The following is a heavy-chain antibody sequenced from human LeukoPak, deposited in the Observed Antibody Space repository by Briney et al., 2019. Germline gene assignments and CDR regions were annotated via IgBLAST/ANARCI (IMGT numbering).Heavy chain of an antibody. CDR3: TRRGPYCSSTSCYSYYYYMDV. J-gene: IGHJ6*03. CDR1: GFTFSGSA. CDR2: IRSKANSYAT. V-gene: IGHV3-73*01. Sequence: GGSLRLSCAASGFTFSGSAMHWVRQASGKGLEWVGRIRSKANSYATAYAASGKGRFTISRDDSKNTAYLQMNSLKTEDTAVYYCTRRGPYCSSTSCYSYYYYMDVWGKGTTVTVSS. D-gene: IGHD2-2*01.